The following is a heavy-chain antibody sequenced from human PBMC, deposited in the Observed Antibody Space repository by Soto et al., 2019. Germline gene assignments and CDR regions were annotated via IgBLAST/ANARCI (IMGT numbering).Heavy chain of an antibody. D-gene: IGHD5-12*01. CDR1: GFTFSSYA. J-gene: IGHJ4*02. CDR3: AKDPGYQWSGYDDY. Sequence: EVQLLEFGGGLVQPGGSLRLSCAASGFTFSSYAMSWVRQAPGKGLEWVSAISGSGGSTYYADSVKGRFTISRDNSKNTLYLQMNSLRAEDTAVYYCAKDPGYQWSGYDDYWGQGTLVTVSS. V-gene: IGHV3-23*01. CDR2: ISGSGGST.